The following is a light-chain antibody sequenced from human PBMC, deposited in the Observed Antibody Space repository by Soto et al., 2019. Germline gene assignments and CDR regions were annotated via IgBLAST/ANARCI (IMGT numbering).Light chain of an antibody. CDR1: QNVSTW. CDR3: QQYDSYRT. CDR2: DVS. J-gene: IGKJ1*01. V-gene: IGKV1-5*01. Sequence: DIQMTQSPSTLSASVGDRVTITCRASQNVSTWLAWYQHKPRKAPKLLLFDVSNLESGVPSRFSGRGSGTEFALSVSSLQSDDSATYYCQQYDSYRTFGQGTKVETK.